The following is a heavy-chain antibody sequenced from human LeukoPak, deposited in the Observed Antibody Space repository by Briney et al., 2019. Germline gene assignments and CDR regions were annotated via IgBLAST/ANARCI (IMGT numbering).Heavy chain of an antibody. CDR2: FYTSGTT. CDR1: GVSISSDSYY. V-gene: IGHV4-61*02. Sequence: PSETLSLTCTVSGVSISSDSYYWSWIRQPAGKGLEWIGRFYTSGTTNYNPSLKSRVTISVDTSKNQFSLKLRSVTAADTALYYCARSELSCSGGSCPTRYAFXXXXXGXVXT. CDR3: ARSELSCSGGSCPTRYAFXX. D-gene: IGHD2-15*01. J-gene: IGHJ3*01.